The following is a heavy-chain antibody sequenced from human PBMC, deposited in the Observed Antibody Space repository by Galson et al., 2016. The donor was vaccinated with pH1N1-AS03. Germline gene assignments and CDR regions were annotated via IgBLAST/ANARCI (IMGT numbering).Heavy chain of an antibody. V-gene: IGHV3-30*18. CDR3: AKDQNSQPVYGSGRTWGMVV. Sequence: SLRLSCAASGFTFSIYGLHRVRQAPGKGLEWVALISYDGDYQYYAESVKGRFTISSDNSKNTLYLQLNSLRAEDSAVYYCAKDQNSQPVYGSGRTWGMVVWGQGTTDTVSS. CDR2: ISYDGDYQ. D-gene: IGHD3-10*01. J-gene: IGHJ6*02. CDR1: GFTFSIYG.